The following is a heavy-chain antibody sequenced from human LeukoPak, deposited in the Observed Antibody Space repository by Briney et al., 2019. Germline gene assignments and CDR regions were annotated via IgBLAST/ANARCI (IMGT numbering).Heavy chain of an antibody. CDR1: GYTFTGYY. Sequence: ASVKVSCKASGYTFTGYYMHWVRQAPGQGLEWMGWINPNSGGTNYAQKFQGRVTMTRDTSISTAYMELSRLRSDDTAVYYCARERAYGSSWYGYWGQGTLVTVSS. CDR3: ARERAYGSSWYGY. V-gene: IGHV1-2*02. CDR2: INPNSGGT. D-gene: IGHD6-13*01. J-gene: IGHJ4*02.